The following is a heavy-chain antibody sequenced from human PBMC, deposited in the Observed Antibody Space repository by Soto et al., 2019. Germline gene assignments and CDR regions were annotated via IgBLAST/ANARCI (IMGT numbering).Heavy chain of an antibody. D-gene: IGHD1-7*01. J-gene: IGHJ6*02. Sequence: PGGSLRLSCAASGFTFSNSAMHWVRQAPGKGLEWVAVISYAGTNEFYADSVKGRFTISRDNSKNTLYLQMSSLRTEDSAVYFCARDDGGTAIDYYFGMDVWGQGSTVTSP. V-gene: IGHV3-30-3*01. CDR1: GFTFSNSA. CDR3: ARDDGGTAIDYYFGMDV. CDR2: ISYAGTNE.